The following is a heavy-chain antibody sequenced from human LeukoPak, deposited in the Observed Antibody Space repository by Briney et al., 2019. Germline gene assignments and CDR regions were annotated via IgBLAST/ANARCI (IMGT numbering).Heavy chain of an antibody. V-gene: IGHV3-33*01. CDR3: ARDRGYWFDP. CDR2: IWYDGSNK. Sequence: AGGSLRLSCAASGFTFSSYGMHWVRQAPGKGQEWVAVIWYDGSNKYYADSVKGRFTISRDNSKNTLYLQMNSLRAEDTAVYYCARDRGYWFDPWGQGTLVTVSS. CDR1: GFTFSSYG. D-gene: IGHD5-12*01. J-gene: IGHJ5*02.